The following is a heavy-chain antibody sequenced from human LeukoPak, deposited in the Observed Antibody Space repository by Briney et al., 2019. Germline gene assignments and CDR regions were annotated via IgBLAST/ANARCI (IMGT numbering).Heavy chain of an antibody. CDR1: GGSISSGSYY. CDR2: IYTSGST. CDR3: ATALSRYFYGMDV. Sequence: PSETLSLTYTVSGGSISSGSYYWSWIRQPAGKGLEWIGRIYTSGSTNYNPSLKSRVTISVDTSKNQFSLKLSSVTAADTAVYYCATALSRYFYGMDVWGQGTTVTVSS. J-gene: IGHJ6*02. D-gene: IGHD2-15*01. V-gene: IGHV4-61*02.